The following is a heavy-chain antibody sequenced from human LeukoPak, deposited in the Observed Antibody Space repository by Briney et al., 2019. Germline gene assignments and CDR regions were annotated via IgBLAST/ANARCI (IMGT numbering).Heavy chain of an antibody. D-gene: IGHD2-2*01. J-gene: IGHJ6*02. V-gene: IGHV4-30-2*01. CDR2: IYHSGST. Sequence: SETLSLTCTVSGGSISSGGYYWSWIRQPPGKGLEWIGYIYHSGSTYYNPSLKSRVTISVDTSKNQFSLKLSSVTAADTAVYYCARRNVCSSTSCYSYYYYGMDVWGQGTTVTVSS. CDR1: GGSISSGGYY. CDR3: ARRNVCSSTSCYSYYYYGMDV.